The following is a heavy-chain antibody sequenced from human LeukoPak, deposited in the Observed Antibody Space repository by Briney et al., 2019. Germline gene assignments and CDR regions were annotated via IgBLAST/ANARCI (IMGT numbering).Heavy chain of an antibody. V-gene: IGHV3-53*01. J-gene: IGHJ6*03. CDR1: GFTVSSNY. Sequence: PGGSLRLSCAASGFTVSSNYMSWVRQAPGKGLEWVSVIYSGGSTYYADSVKGRFTISRDNSKNTLYPQMNSLRAEDTAVYYCARAAREYCGGDCYPYYYYYYMDVWGKGTTVTVSS. CDR2: IYSGGST. CDR3: ARAAREYCGGDCYPYYYYYYMDV. D-gene: IGHD2-21*02.